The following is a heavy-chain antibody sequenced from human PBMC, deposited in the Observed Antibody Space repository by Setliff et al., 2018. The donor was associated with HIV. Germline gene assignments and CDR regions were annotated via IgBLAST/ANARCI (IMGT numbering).Heavy chain of an antibody. J-gene: IGHJ5*02. CDR1: GYTFTNYY. CDR3: ARDFGGYCSSMSCPGLFDP. D-gene: IGHD2-2*01. Sequence: GASVKVSCKASGYTFTNYYIHWVRQAPGQGLEWMGIINPSGGSTNYAQKFQGRVTMTSDTSTSTVYMELSSLRSEDTAVYYCARDFGGYCSSMSCPGLFDPWGQGTLVTVSS. V-gene: IGHV1-46*01. CDR2: INPSGGST.